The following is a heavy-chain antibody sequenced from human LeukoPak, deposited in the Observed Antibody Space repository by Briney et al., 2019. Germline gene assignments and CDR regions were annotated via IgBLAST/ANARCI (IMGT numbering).Heavy chain of an antibody. D-gene: IGHD7-27*01. CDR3: ARAGRLGIGEDC. V-gene: IGHV4-59*01. J-gene: IGHJ4*02. CDR2: ISYSGTT. Sequence: SETLSLACSVSGGSISGYYWSWIRQPPGKGLECIGYISYSGTTHYNPSLKSRVTISVDTSKNQFSLRLSSVTTADTAVYYCARAGRLGIGEDCWGQGTLVTVSS. CDR1: GGSISGYY.